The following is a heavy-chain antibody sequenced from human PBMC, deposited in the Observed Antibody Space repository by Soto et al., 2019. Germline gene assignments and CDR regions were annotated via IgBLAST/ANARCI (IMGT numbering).Heavy chain of an antibody. V-gene: IGHV3-30*18. CDR3: AKVGIAVAGGMDV. CDR2: ISYDGSNK. Sequence: QVQLVESGGGVVQPGRSLRLSCAASGFTFSSYGMHWVRQAPGKGLEWVAVISYDGSNKYYADSVKGRFTISRDNSKKTLYLQMNSLRAEDTALYYCAKVGIAVAGGMDVWGQGTTVTVSS. D-gene: IGHD6-19*01. CDR1: GFTFSSYG. J-gene: IGHJ6*02.